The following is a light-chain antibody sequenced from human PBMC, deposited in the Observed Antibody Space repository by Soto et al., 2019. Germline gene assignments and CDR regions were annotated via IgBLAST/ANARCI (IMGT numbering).Light chain of an antibody. CDR2: AAS. CDR1: RDISST. CDR3: HKYNSAPYT. Sequence: DVQMTQSPSSLSASVGDRATLTCRASRDISSTLAWYQQKPGKVPNLLIYAASTLHAGVQSRFSGSGSGTYFTLTIISLQLEDVATYYCHKYNSAPYTFGRGTRLEIK. V-gene: IGKV1-27*01. J-gene: IGKJ2*01.